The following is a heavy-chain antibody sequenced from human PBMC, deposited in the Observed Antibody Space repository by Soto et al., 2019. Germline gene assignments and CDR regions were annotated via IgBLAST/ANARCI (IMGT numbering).Heavy chain of an antibody. Sequence: GLEWMEWISAYNGNTNYAQKLQGRVTMTTDTSTSTAYMELRSLRSDDTAVYYCARDHGYCTSGVCEGPWFDPWGQGTLVTVFS. CDR2: ISAYNGNT. J-gene: IGHJ5*02. V-gene: IGHV1-18*01. D-gene: IGHD2-8*01. CDR3: ARDHGYCTSGVCEGPWFDP.